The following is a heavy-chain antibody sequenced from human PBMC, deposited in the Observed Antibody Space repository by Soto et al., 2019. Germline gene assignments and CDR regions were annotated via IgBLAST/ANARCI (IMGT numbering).Heavy chain of an antibody. CDR2: IYYSGST. CDR3: ARVFHSGYDYSDY. J-gene: IGHJ4*02. D-gene: IGHD5-12*01. CDR1: GGSISSGGYY. V-gene: IGHV4-31*03. Sequence: QVQLQESGPGLVKPSQTLSLTCTVSGGSISSGGYYWSWIRQHPGKGLEWIGYIYYSGSTYYNPALKGRVTISVDTSKNQFSLKLSSVTAADTAVYYCARVFHSGYDYSDYWGQGTLVTVSS.